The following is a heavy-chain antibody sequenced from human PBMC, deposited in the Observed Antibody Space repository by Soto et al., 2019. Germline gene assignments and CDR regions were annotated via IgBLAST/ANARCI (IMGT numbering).Heavy chain of an antibody. Sequence: SVKVSCKASGGTFSSYAISWVRQAPGQGLEWMGGIIPIFGTANYAQKFQGRVTITADESTSTAYMELSSLRSEDTAVYYCARDLNLSISSWYYYYYGMDVWGQGTTVTVSS. V-gene: IGHV1-69*13. CDR2: IIPIFGTA. CDR3: ARDLNLSISSWYYYYYGMDV. D-gene: IGHD6-13*01. CDR1: GGTFSSYA. J-gene: IGHJ6*02.